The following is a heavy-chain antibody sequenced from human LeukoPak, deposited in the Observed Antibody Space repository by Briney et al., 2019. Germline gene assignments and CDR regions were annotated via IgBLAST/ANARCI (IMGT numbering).Heavy chain of an antibody. D-gene: IGHD3-9*01. CDR1: GFTFDGYG. CDR3: TKVTDWRTGFDY. J-gene: IGHJ4*02. Sequence: GRSLRLSCAASGFTFDGYGMYWVRQAPGKGLEWVSGITWNSDDMAYAESVKGRFTISRDNAKNCLYLQMNSLRVEDTALSYCTKVTDWRTGFDYWGQGPLVTVSS. V-gene: IGHV3-9*01. CDR2: ITWNSDDM.